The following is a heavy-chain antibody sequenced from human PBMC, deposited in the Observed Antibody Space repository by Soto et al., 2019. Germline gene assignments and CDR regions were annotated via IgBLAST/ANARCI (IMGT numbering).Heavy chain of an antibody. Sequence: QLLQSGGGLVQPGGPLTFSCAASGFTFVTTDMGWVRQAPGEGLEWVSTIDGSGGITYYADSVKGRFTISRDNSRNTVYLQMNSLRGDDTALYYCVKNSGWFNTWGQGALVTVSS. V-gene: IGHV3-23*01. CDR2: IDGSGGIT. J-gene: IGHJ5*02. CDR1: GFTFVTTD. D-gene: IGHD3-10*01. CDR3: VKNSGWFNT.